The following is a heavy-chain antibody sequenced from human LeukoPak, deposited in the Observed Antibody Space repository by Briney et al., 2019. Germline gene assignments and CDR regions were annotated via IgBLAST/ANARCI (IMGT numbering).Heavy chain of an antibody. J-gene: IGHJ4*02. V-gene: IGHV4-39*01. CDR2: IYYSGST. CDR1: GGSISSSSYY. D-gene: IGHD1-7*01. Sequence: SETLSLTCTVSGGSISSSSYYWGWIRQPPGKGLEWIGSIYYSGSTYYNPSLKSRVTISVDTSKNQFSLKLSSVTAADTAVYYCASNWNYGDYWGRGTLVTVSS. CDR3: ASNWNYGDY.